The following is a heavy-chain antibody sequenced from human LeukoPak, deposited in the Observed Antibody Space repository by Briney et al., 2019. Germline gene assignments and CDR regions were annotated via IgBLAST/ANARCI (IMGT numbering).Heavy chain of an antibody. CDR3: ARHVKAGELLFYYYYCMDV. D-gene: IGHD1-26*01. Sequence: SETLSLTCTVSGGSISSYYWSWIRQPPGKGLEWIGYIYTSGSTNYNPSLKSRVTISVDTSKNQFSLKLSSVTAADTAVYYCARHVKAGELLFYYYYCMDVWGKGTTVTVSS. CDR2: IYTSGST. V-gene: IGHV4-4*09. J-gene: IGHJ6*03. CDR1: GGSISSYY.